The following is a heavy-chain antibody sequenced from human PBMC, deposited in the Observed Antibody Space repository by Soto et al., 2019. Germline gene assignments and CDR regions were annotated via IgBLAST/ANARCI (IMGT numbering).Heavy chain of an antibody. CDR2: INPSGGST. D-gene: IGHD6-13*01. V-gene: IGHV1-46*01. CDR1: GYTFTSYY. J-gene: IGHJ6*02. CDR3: AREWCGRRIAAAGTPGSCYYYYGMDV. Sequence: ASVKVSCKASGYTFTSYYMHWVRQAPGQGLEWMGIINPSGGSTSYAQKFQGRVTMTRDTSTSTVYMELSSLRSEDTAVYYCAREWCGRRIAAAGTPGSCYYYYGMDVWGQGTTVTVSS.